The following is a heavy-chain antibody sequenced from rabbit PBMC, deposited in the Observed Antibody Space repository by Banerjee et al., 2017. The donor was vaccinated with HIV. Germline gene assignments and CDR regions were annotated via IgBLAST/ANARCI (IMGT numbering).Heavy chain of an antibody. D-gene: IGHD7-1*01. CDR3: ARDSGYAGYGYPDYFNL. J-gene: IGHJ4*01. Sequence: QSLEETGGGLVQPGGSLTLSCKASGFDFSSYYMSWVRQAPGKGLEWIGIIYAGKGSTDYASWVNGRFTISSDNAQNTVDLQMNSLTAADTATYFCARDSGYAGYGYPDYFNLWGPGTLVTVS. CDR1: GFDFSSYY. CDR2: IYAGKGST. V-gene: IGHV1S7*01.